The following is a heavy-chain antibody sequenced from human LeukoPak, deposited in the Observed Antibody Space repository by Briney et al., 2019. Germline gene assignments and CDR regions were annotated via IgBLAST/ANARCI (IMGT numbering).Heavy chain of an antibody. CDR1: GGSISSYY. V-gene: IGHV4-59*08. Sequence: PSETLSLTCTVSGGSISSYYWSWIRQPPGKGLEWIGYIYYSGSTNYNPSLKSRVTISVDTSKNQFSLKLNSVTAADTAVYYCARVDNYYYYYMDVWGKGTTVTVFS. J-gene: IGHJ6*03. CDR3: ARVDNYYYYYMDV. CDR2: IYYSGST. D-gene: IGHD3-9*01.